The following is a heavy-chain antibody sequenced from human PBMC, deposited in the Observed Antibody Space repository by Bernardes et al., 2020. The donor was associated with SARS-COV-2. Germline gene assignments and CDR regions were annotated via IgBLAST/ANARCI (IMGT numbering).Heavy chain of an antibody. V-gene: IGHV1-2*02. CDR3: ALPPTNYDRYGMDV. D-gene: IGHD3-22*01. CDR2: INTNSGGT. Sequence: ASVKVSCKASGYTFTGYYMHWVRQAPGQGLEWRGWINTNSGGTNYAQKFQGRVTMTRDTSISTAYMALSRLRSDDTAVYYCALPPTNYDRYGMDVWGQGTTVTVSS. J-gene: IGHJ6*02. CDR1: GYTFTGYY.